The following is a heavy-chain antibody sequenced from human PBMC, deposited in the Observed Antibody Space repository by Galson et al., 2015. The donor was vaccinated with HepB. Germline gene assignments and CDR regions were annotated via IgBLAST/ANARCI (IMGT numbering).Heavy chain of an antibody. J-gene: IGHJ5*02. CDR2: IYYRGST. Sequence: SETLSLTCTVYGDSISSYYWSWIRQPPGKGLEWIGYIYYRGSTDYNPSLKSRVIISIDTSKSQFSLKLSSVTAADTAVYYCARLIHGGVGALYNWFDPWGQGTLVTVSS. CDR3: ARLIHGGVGALYNWFDP. D-gene: IGHD1-26*01. CDR1: GDSISSYY. V-gene: IGHV4-59*01.